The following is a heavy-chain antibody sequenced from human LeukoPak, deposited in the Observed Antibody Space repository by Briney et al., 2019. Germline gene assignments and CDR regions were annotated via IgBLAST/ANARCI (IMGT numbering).Heavy chain of an antibody. CDR1: DDSITMYY. D-gene: IGHD3-10*01. Sequence: SETLSLTCSVSDDSITMYYWTWIRQPPGKGLEWIGYVDHTGSTNYNPSLKSRVTISVDTSKNQFSLKLSSVTAADTAVYYCARVGRLYGSGSYISAWGQGTLVTVSS. J-gene: IGHJ5*02. V-gene: IGHV4-59*01. CDR3: ARVGRLYGSGSYISA. CDR2: VDHTGST.